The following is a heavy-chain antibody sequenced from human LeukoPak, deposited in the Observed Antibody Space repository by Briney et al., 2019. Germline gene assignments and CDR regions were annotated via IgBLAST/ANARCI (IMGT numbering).Heavy chain of an antibody. V-gene: IGHV3-23*01. J-gene: IGHJ6*02. D-gene: IGHD3-3*01. CDR1: GFTFSSYA. CDR2: ISGSGGST. Sequence: GGSLRLSCAASGFTFSSYAMSWVRQAPGKGLEWVSAISGSGGSTYYADSVKGRFTISRDNSKNTLYLQMNSLRAEDTAVYYCVRGSQQFWSVGAFDVWGQGTTVTVSS. CDR3: VRGSQQFWSVGAFDV.